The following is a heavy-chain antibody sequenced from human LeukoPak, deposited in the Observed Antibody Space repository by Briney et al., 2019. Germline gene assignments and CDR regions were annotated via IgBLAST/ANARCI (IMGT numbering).Heavy chain of an antibody. D-gene: IGHD3-3*01. Sequence: SETLSLTCAVYGGSFSGYYWSWIRQPPGKGLEWIGGINHSGSTNYNPSLKSRVTISVDTSKNQFSLRLSSVTAADTAVYYCARCTEYYDFWSGYHKYYYYGMDVWGQGATVIVSS. J-gene: IGHJ6*02. CDR3: ARCTEYYDFWSGYHKYYYYGMDV. CDR1: GGSFSGYY. CDR2: INHSGST. V-gene: IGHV4-34*01.